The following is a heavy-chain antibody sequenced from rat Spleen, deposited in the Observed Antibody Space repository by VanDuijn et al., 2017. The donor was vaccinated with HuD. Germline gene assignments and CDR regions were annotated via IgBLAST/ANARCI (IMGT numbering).Heavy chain of an antibody. CDR1: GFTFSNYD. Sequence: EVQLVESGGGLVQPGRSMKLSCAASGFTFSNYDMAWVRQAPTKGLEWVASISYDGSSTYYRDSVKGRFTISRDNAKSTLYLKMDSLRSEDTSTYSCTTETDWGQGVMVTVSS. J-gene: IGHJ2*01. CDR3: TTETD. CDR2: ISYDGSST. V-gene: IGHV5-20*01.